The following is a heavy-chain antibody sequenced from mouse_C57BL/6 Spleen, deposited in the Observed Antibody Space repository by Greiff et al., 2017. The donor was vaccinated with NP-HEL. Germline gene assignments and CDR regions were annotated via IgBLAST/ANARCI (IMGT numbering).Heavy chain of an antibody. Sequence: EVQLQESGPGLVKPSQSLSLTCSVTGYSITSGYYWNWIRQFPGNKLEWMGFIRYDGSNDYNPSFKNRIPITRDTSTNPSFLKFNSVTTEDTATYYCAGDGLDYYYGSRDFDYWGKGTTLTVSS. D-gene: IGHD1-1*01. CDR1: GYSITSGYY. CDR2: IRYDGSN. V-gene: IGHV3-6*01. CDR3: AGDGLDYYYGSRDFDY. J-gene: IGHJ2*01.